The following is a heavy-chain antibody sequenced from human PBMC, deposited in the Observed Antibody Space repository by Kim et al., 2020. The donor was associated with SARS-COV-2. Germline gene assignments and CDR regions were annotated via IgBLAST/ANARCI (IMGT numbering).Heavy chain of an antibody. D-gene: IGHD2-21*02. CDR3: ARDLGTDYYYYYGMDV. CDR1: GFTFSDYY. CDR2: ISSSGSTI. J-gene: IGHJ6*02. Sequence: GGSLRLSCAASGFTFSDYYMSWIRQAPGKGLEWVSYISSSGSTIYYADSVKGRFTISRDNAKNSLYLQMNSLRAEDTAVYYCARDLGTDYYYYYGMDVWGQGTTVTVSS. V-gene: IGHV3-11*01.